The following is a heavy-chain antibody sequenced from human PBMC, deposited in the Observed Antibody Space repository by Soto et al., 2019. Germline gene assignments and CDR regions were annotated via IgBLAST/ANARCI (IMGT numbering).Heavy chain of an antibody. CDR2: IIPILGTP. CDR3: ARDRDDSSGYYNV. Sequence: QVQLVQSGAEVKKPGSSVKVSCKASGGTFSNYAISWVRQAPGQGLEWLGVIIPILGTPEYAQKFQGRVTITADESTSTAYMELSSLKSEDTAVYFCARDRDDSSGYYNVWGSGTMVTVSS. V-gene: IGHV1-69*11. D-gene: IGHD3-22*01. J-gene: IGHJ2*01. CDR1: GGTFSNYA.